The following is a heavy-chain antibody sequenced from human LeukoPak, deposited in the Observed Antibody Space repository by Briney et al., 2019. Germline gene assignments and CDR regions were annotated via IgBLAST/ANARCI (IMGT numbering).Heavy chain of an antibody. CDR2: IYYSGST. V-gene: IGHV4-39*01. D-gene: IGHD4-23*01. CDR1: GGSISSSSYY. CDR3: ARLPAVTDDYYYYGMDV. J-gene: IGHJ6*02. Sequence: KTSETLSLTCTVSGGSISSSSYYWGWIRQPPGKGLEWIGSIYYSGSTYYNPSLKSRVTISVDTSKNQFSLKLSSVTAADTAVYYCARLPAVTDDYYYYGMDVWGQGTTVTVSS.